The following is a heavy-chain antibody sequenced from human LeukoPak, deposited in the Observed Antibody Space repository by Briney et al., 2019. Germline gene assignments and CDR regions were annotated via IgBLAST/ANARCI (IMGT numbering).Heavy chain of an antibody. V-gene: IGHV1-46*01. CDR1: GYIFSSYY. Sequence: ASVKVSCEASGYIFSSYYMHWVRQAPGQGLEWLGIINPSGGGTSYAQKFQGRVTMTRDTSTSTVYMELSSLRSEDTAVYYCAREENGSGDQNWFDPWGQGTLVTVSS. CDR3: AREENGSGDQNWFDP. J-gene: IGHJ5*02. D-gene: IGHD3-10*01. CDR2: INPSGGGT.